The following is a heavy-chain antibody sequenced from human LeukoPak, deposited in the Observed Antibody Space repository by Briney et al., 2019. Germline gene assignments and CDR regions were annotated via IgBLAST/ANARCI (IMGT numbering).Heavy chain of an antibody. Sequence: GRSLRLSCAASGFTFSNFGMHWVSQAAGKWLEWVSSISSTSSHKHYPDSLKGRFTISRDNAEDSLYLKMESLRAEDTAVYYCARANVEDSMWSYDYNWFDRWGQATLVTVSS. CDR1: GFTFSNFG. J-gene: IGHJ5*02. D-gene: IGHD3-3*01. V-gene: IGHV3-21*01. CDR3: ARANVEDSMWSYDYNWFDR. CDR2: ISSTSSHK.